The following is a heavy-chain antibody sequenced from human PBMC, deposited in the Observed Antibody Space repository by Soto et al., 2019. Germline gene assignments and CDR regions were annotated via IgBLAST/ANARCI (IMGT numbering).Heavy chain of an antibody. CDR2: ISDNGDTT. Sequence: PGGSLRLSCAASGFTFSSYAMSWVRQAPGKGLEWVSSISDNGDTTYYADSVKGRFTISRDNSKNTLSLQMDSLRAEDTAVYYCGKGSNNVGVTAIRPRWDDCWGQGTLVTVSS. V-gene: IGHV3-23*01. CDR1: GFTFSSYA. D-gene: IGHD2-21*02. CDR3: GKGSNNVGVTAIRPRWDDC. J-gene: IGHJ4*02.